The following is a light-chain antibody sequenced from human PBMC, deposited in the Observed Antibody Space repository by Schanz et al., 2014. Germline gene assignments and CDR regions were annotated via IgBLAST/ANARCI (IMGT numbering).Light chain of an antibody. Sequence: QSALTQPASVSGSPGQSITISCTGTSSDVGGYNYVSWYQQHPGKAPKLMIYDVSNRPSGVSNRFSGSKSGNTASLTISGLRAEDEADYYCSSYAGSPVVFGGGTKLTVL. CDR2: DVS. V-gene: IGLV2-14*01. J-gene: IGLJ2*01. CDR3: SSYAGSPVV. CDR1: SSDVGGYNY.